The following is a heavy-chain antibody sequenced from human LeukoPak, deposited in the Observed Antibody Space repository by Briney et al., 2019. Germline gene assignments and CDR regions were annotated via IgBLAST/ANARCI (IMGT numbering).Heavy chain of an antibody. J-gene: IGHJ4*02. D-gene: IGHD2-8*02. Sequence: ASVKVSCKASGYTFINYYMHWVRQAPGQGREWMGLINPTGTGTNYAQKFRGRVTLTRDTSTTTVYMELSSLRYEDSAVYYCAREESGGYFDYWGQGTLVTVSS. V-gene: IGHV1-46*01. CDR2: INPTGTGT. CDR1: GYTFINYY. CDR3: AREESGGYFDY.